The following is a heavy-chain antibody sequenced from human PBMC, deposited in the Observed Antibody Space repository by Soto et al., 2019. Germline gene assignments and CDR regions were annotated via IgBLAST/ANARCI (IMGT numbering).Heavy chain of an antibody. CDR3: ARDHYGSGSYYRAYYYYYGMDV. J-gene: IGHJ6*02. Sequence: QVQLVQSGAEVKKPGASVKVSCKASGYTFTSYYMHWVRQAPGQGLEWMGIINHSGGSTSYAQKFQGRVTMTRDTSTSTVYMELSSLRSEDTAVYYCARDHYGSGSYYRAYYYYYGMDVWGQGTTVTVSS. D-gene: IGHD3-10*01. V-gene: IGHV1-46*01. CDR1: GYTFTSYY. CDR2: INHSGGST.